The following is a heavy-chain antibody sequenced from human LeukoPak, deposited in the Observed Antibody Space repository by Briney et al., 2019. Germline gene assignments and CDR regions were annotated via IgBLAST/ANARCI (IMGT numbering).Heavy chain of an antibody. CDR3: ARGRTRSRNWFDP. CDR2: MNPNSGNT. Sequence: ASVKVSCKASGYTFTSYDINWVQQAPGQGLEWMGWMNPNSGNTGYAQKFQGRVTMTRNTSISTAYMELSSLRSEDTAVYYCARGRTRSRNWFDPWGQGTLVTVSS. V-gene: IGHV1-8*01. D-gene: IGHD1-7*01. J-gene: IGHJ5*02. CDR1: GYTFTSYD.